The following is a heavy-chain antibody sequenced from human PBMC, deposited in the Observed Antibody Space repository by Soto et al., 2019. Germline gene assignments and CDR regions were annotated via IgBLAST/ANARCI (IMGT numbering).Heavy chain of an antibody. D-gene: IGHD6-13*01. J-gene: IGHJ6*02. CDR2: INASSGNT. CDR3: ARGIAAAAARGMDA. V-gene: IGHV1-3*01. CDR1: GYTFASYA. Sequence: GASVKVSCKASGYTFASYAMHWVRQAPGQGLEWMGWINASSGNTTYAQKFQGRVTITRDTSMSTAYMELSRLRSDDTAVYYCARGIAAAAARGMDAWGQGTTVTVSS.